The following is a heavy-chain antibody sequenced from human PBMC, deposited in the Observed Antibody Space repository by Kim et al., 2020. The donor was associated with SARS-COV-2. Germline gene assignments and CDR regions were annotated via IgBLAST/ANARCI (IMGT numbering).Heavy chain of an antibody. Sequence: KYYPDAVKGRFTIARDNSKNTLYLQMNSLRAEDTAVYYCARVVWSGAFDIWGQGTMVTVSS. D-gene: IGHD2-21*01. CDR2: K. J-gene: IGHJ3*02. V-gene: IGHV3-30*01. CDR3: ARVVWSGAFDI.